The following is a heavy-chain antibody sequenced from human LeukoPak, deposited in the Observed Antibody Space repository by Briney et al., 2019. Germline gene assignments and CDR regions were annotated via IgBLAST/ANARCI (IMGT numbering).Heavy chain of an antibody. CDR1: GGSISSYY. D-gene: IGHD4-23*01. CDR3: ARRGRWPTGGYFDL. CDR2: TYYSGST. V-gene: IGHV4-59*05. J-gene: IGHJ2*01. Sequence: SETLSLTCTVSGGSISSYYWSWIRQPPGKGLEWIGSTYYSGSTYYNPSLKSRVTISVDTSKNQLSLKLSSVTAADTAVYYCARRGRWPTGGYFDLWGRGTLVTVSS.